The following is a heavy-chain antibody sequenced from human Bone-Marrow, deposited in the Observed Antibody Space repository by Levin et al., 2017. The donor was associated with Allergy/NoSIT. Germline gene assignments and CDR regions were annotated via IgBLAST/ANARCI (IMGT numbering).Heavy chain of an antibody. V-gene: IGHV3-48*04. J-gene: IGHJ4*02. Sequence: LSLTCASSGFTFRSYSMNWVRQAPGKGLEWVSYISSSSSTIYYADSVKGRFTISRDNAKNSLYLQMNSLRAEDTAVYYCTRDSSSTYWGQGTLVTVSS. CDR1: GFTFRSYS. D-gene: IGHD6-13*01. CDR3: TRDSSSTY. CDR2: ISSSSSTI.